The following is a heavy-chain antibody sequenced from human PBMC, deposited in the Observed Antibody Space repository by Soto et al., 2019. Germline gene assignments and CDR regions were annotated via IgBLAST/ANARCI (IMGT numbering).Heavy chain of an antibody. Sequence: QLQLQESGPGLVKPSETLSLTCTVSGGSISSSSYYWGWIRQPPGKGLEWIGSIYYSGSTYYNPSLKSRVTLSVDTSKNQFSLKLSSVTAADTAVYYCARPYSSSSALDYWGQGTLVTVSS. CDR3: ARPYSSSSALDY. D-gene: IGHD6-6*01. CDR1: GGSISSSSYY. CDR2: IYYSGST. J-gene: IGHJ4*02. V-gene: IGHV4-39*01.